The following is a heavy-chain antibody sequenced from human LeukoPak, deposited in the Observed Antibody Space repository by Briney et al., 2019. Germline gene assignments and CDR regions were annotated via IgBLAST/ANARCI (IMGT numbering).Heavy chain of an antibody. D-gene: IGHD4-17*01. CDR1: GGTFSSYA. CDR2: IIPIFGTA. J-gene: IGHJ4*02. CDR3: AKGPLGADYGDYDGNLDY. Sequence: ASVKVSCKASGGTFSSYAISWVRQAPGQGLEWMGGIIPIFGTANYAQKFQGRVTITADESTSTAYMELSSLRSEDTAVYYCAKGPLGADYGDYDGNLDYWGQGTLVTVSS. V-gene: IGHV1-69*13.